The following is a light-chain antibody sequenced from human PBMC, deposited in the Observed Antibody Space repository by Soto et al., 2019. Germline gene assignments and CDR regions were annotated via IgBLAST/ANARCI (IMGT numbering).Light chain of an antibody. Sequence: DIQMTQSPSTLSASVGDRVTITCRASQSISSWLAWYQQKPGKAPKLLIYKASTLESGVPSRFSGSGSGTEFTLTISSLQPDDFAPYYCQQFNSYSVLTFGGGTKVEIK. CDR1: QSISSW. CDR3: QQFNSYSVLT. J-gene: IGKJ4*01. CDR2: KAS. V-gene: IGKV1-5*03.